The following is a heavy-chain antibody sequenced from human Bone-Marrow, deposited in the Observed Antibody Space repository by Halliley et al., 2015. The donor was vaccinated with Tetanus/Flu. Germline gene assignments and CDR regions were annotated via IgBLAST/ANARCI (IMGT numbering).Heavy chain of an antibody. J-gene: IGHJ4*02. Sequence: WVGIIYPWAPHTVYSPAFQAQVTISADKSISTAYLQWSSLKASDTAMYYCARHGRPITMDGPLDYWGRGTRVTVSS. V-gene: IGHV5-51*01. CDR2: IYPWAPHT. CDR3: ARHGRPITMDGPLDY. D-gene: IGHD1-20*01.